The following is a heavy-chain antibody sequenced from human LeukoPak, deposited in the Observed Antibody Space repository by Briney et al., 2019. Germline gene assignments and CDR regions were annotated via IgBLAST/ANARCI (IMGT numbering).Heavy chain of an antibody. Sequence: SETLSLTCAVYGGSFSGYYWSWIRRPPGKGLEWIGEINHSGSTNYNPSLKSRVTISVDTSKNQFSLKLSSVTAADTAVYYCARSGDDDAFDIWGQGTMVTVSS. J-gene: IGHJ3*02. CDR1: GGSFSGYY. V-gene: IGHV4-34*01. D-gene: IGHD5-12*01. CDR3: ARSGDDDAFDI. CDR2: INHSGST.